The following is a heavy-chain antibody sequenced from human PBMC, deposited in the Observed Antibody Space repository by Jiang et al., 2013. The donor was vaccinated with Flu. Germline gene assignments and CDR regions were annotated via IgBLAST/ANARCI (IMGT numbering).Heavy chain of an antibody. CDR1: GYTFTGYY. V-gene: IGHV1-2*02. CDR3: ASGWIFGVARPFDY. CDR2: INPNNGDT. Sequence: VQLVESGAEARKPGASVKVSCKASGYTFTGYYLHWVRQAPGEGLEWMGYINPNNGDTNYAQTFQGRVTMTRDTSINTAYMELSRLKSDDTAVYYCASGWIFGVARPFDYWGQGSLVTVSS. J-gene: IGHJ4*02. D-gene: IGHD3-3*01.